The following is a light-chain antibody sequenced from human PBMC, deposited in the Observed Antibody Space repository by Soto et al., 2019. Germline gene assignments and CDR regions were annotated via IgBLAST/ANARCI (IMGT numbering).Light chain of an antibody. V-gene: IGKV3-15*01. CDR2: DAS. Sequence: EVVMTQSPATLSVSPGERATLSCRASQSVINNLAWYQQKPGQAPSLLIYDASTRATGIPARFSGSGSGTEFTLTISSLQSQEFAVYYCHQYYKWPLTFGGGTKVEI. CDR3: HQYYKWPLT. J-gene: IGKJ4*01. CDR1: QSVINN.